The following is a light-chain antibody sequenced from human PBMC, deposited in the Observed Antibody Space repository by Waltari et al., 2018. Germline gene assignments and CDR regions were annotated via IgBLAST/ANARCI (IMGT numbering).Light chain of an antibody. Sequence: CRASQDIINNLNWYQQKPGKAPDLLIFAVFTLQSGVPSRFSGSGSGTEFTLTISSLQPEDSATYYCQQSYTMPMYTFGQGTKLEIK. CDR3: QQSYTMPMYT. CDR1: QDIINN. CDR2: AVF. J-gene: IGKJ2*01. V-gene: IGKV1-39*01.